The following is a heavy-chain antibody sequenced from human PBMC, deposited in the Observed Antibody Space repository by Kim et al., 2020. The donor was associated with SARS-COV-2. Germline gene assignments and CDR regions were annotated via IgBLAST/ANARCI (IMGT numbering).Heavy chain of an antibody. D-gene: IGHD3-22*01. CDR3: ARQAGITMIVVVIQGPFDL. CDR2: IYYSGST. Sequence: SETLSLTCTVSGGSISSSSYYWGWIRQPPGKGLEWIGSIYYSGSTYYNPSLKSRVTISVDTSKNQFSLKLSSVTAADTAVYYCARQAGITMIVVVIQGPFDLWGRGTLVTVSS. V-gene: IGHV4-39*01. J-gene: IGHJ2*01. CDR1: GGSISSSSYY.